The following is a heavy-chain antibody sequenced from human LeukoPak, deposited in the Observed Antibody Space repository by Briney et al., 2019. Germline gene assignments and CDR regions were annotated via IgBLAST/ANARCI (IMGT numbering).Heavy chain of an antibody. CDR3: ASQVVAALPNYYYYGMDV. V-gene: IGHV4-4*07. Sequence: SETLSLTCTVSGGSISSYYWSWLRQPAGKGLEWIGRIYTSGSTNYNPSLKSRVTMSVDTSKNQFSLKLSSVTAADTAVYYCASQVVAALPNYYYYGMDVWGQGTTVTVSS. D-gene: IGHD2-15*01. CDR2: IYTSGST. CDR1: GGSISSYY. J-gene: IGHJ6*02.